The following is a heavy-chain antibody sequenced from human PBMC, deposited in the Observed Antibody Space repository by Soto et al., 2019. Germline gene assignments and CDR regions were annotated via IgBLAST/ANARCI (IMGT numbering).Heavy chain of an antibody. CDR1: GDSVSSNSAA. D-gene: IGHD3-3*01. CDR3: ARAPGYDHYHYYGMDV. V-gene: IGHV6-1*01. Sequence: SQTLSLTCAISGDSVSSNSAAWNWIRQSPSKGLEWLGRTYYRSKWYNDYAVSVNSRITINPDTSKNQFSLQMNSVTPEDTAVYYCARAPGYDHYHYYGMDVWGQGTTVTVSS. CDR2: TYYRSKWYN. J-gene: IGHJ6*02.